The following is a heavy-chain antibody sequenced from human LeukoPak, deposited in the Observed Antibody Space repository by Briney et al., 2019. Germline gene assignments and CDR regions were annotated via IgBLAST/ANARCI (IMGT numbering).Heavy chain of an antibody. CDR3: ARDRVDTAFDP. V-gene: IGHV4-59*12. D-gene: IGHD5-18*01. CDR2: IYYSGST. Sequence: SETLSLTCTVSGGSISSYYWSWIRQPPGKGLEWIGYIYYSGSTNYNPSLKSRVTMSVDTSKNQFSLKLSSVTAADTAVYYCARDRVDTAFDPWGQGTLVTVSS. CDR1: GGSISSYY. J-gene: IGHJ5*02.